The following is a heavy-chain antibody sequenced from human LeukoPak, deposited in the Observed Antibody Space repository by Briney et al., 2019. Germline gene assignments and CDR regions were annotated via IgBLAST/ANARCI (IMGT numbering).Heavy chain of an antibody. J-gene: IGHJ4*02. CDR2: IYYSGST. V-gene: IGHV4-31*03. CDR1: GGSISSGGYY. CDR3: ARWRYYDFWSGYYPSSYFDY. Sequence: SETLSLTCTVSGGSISSGGYYWSWICQHPGKGLERIGYIYYSGSTYYNPSLKSRVTISVDTSKNQFSLKLSSVTAADTAVYYCARWRYYDFWSGYYPSSYFDYWGQGTLVTVSS. D-gene: IGHD3-3*01.